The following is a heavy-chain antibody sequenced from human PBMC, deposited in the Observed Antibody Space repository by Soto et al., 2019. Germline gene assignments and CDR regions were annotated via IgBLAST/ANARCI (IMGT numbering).Heavy chain of an antibody. CDR3: ARETYGDYVGYFDP. CDR2: MNPNSGNT. CDR1: GDSFTSYD. J-gene: IGHJ5*02. D-gene: IGHD4-17*01. V-gene: IGHV1-8*01. Sequence: ASVKLSCKACGDSFTSYDINWVRQATGQGLEYLGWMNPNSGNTGYVQKFQGRVTMTRDTSISTAYMELSSLRSEDTAVYYCARETYGDYVGYFDPWGQGILVTVSS.